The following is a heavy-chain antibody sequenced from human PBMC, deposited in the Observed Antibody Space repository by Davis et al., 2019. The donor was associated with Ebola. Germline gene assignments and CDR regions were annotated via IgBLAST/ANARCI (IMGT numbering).Heavy chain of an antibody. J-gene: IGHJ4*02. D-gene: IGHD2-2*01. CDR2: INPNSGGT. CDR3: ARGGSSIVVVPAAMGH. V-gene: IGHV1-2*02. CDR1: GYTFTGYY. Sequence: ASVKVSCKASGYTFTGYYMYWVRQAPGQGLEWMGWINPNSGGTNYAQKFQGRVTMTRDTSVSKVYMELSRLRSDDTALYYCARGGSSIVVVPAAMGHWGQGTLVTVSP.